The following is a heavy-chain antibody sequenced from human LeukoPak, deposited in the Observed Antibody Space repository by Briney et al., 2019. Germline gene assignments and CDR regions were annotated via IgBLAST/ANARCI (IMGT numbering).Heavy chain of an antibody. CDR3: AREDYGDYANYFDY. Sequence: PGGSLRLSCAASGFTFSSYGMHWVRQAPGKGLEWVADIWYDGSNKYYADSVKGRFTISRDNSKNTLYLQMNSLRAEDTAVYYCAREDYGDYANYFDYWGQGTLVTVSS. J-gene: IGHJ4*02. V-gene: IGHV3-33*01. CDR1: GFTFSSYG. D-gene: IGHD4-17*01. CDR2: IWYDGSNK.